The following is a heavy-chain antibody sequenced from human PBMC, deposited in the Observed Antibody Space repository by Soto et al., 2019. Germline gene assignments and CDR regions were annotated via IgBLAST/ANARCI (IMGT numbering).Heavy chain of an antibody. CDR3: AHPRGYGVFAAYDI. D-gene: IGHD4-17*01. V-gene: IGHV3-23*01. J-gene: IGHJ3*02. CDR1: GFTVWISV. CDR2: ISGSGDST. Sequence: GCCPRLGSAACGFTVWISVMSGLCKDPGKGLEWVSAISGSGDSTYYAGSVKGRFTISRDNSICTLFLQMNSLRTEDTAVYYCAHPRGYGVFAAYDIWGQGAMVTVSS.